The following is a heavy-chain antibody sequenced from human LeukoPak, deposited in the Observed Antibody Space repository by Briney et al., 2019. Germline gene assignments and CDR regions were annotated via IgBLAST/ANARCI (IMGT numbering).Heavy chain of an antibody. V-gene: IGHV1-18*01. CDR2: ISAYNGNT. CDR3: ARPVPAPPPYYGGDCYSGGYYYYGMDV. CDR1: GYTFTSYG. J-gene: IGHJ6*02. Sequence: ASVKVSCKASGYTFTSYGISWVRQAPGQGLEWMGWISAYNGNTNYAQKLQGRVTMTTDTSTSTAYMELRSLRSGDTAVYYCARPVPAPPPYYGGDCYSGGYYYYGMDVWGQGTTVTVSS. D-gene: IGHD2-21*02.